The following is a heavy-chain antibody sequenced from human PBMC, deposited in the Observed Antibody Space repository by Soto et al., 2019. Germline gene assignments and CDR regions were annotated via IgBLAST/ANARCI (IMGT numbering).Heavy chain of an antibody. V-gene: IGHV3-30*03. CDR3: ARDSGWPILNFDN. CDR1: ELDFNSYG. D-gene: IGHD3-10*01. J-gene: IGHJ4*02. Sequence: PXESLRLSLEGSELDFNSYGIHWVRQAPGNGLEWVAASSYDGRETFYADSAKGRFTVSKEMSKNTAFLQMNALRHEDTAVYFCARDSGWPILNFDNWGPGTPFTVSS. CDR2: SSYDGRET.